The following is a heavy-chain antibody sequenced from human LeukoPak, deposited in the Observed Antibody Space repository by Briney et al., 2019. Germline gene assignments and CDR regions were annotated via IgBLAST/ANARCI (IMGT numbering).Heavy chain of an antibody. CDR3: ARERGCSRTSCSLDY. V-gene: IGHV1-18*01. CDR2: ISAYNGNT. D-gene: IGHD2-2*01. CDR1: GYTFTSYG. Sequence: ASVKVSCKASGYTFTSYGISWERQAPGQGLEWMGWISAYNGNTNYAQKLQGRVTMTTDTSTSTAYMELRSLRSDDTAVYYCARERGCSRTSCSLDYWGQGTLVTVSS. J-gene: IGHJ4*02.